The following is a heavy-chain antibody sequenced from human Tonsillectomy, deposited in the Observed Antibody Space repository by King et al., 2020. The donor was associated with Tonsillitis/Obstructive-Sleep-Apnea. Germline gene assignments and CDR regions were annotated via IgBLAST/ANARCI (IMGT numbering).Heavy chain of an antibody. CDR3: ATSTVRYCSGGSCYSSWFDP. D-gene: IGHD2-15*01. J-gene: IGHJ5*02. CDR2: IYYSGST. Sequence: QMQLQESGPGLVKPSETLSLTCTVSGGSISSYYWSWIRQPPGKGLEWIGYIYYSGSTNYNPSLKSRATISVDTSKNQFSLKLSSVTAADTAVYYCATSTVRYCSGGSCYSSWFDPWGQGTLVTVSS. V-gene: IGHV4-59*08. CDR1: GGSISSYY.